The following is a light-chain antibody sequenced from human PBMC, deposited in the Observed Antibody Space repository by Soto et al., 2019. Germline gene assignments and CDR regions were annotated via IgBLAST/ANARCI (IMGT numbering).Light chain of an antibody. J-gene: IGKJ2*01. V-gene: IGKV3-20*01. CDR3: QQYGSSPLMYT. CDR2: GAS. Sequence: ENVLTQSPGTLSLSPGERATLSCRASQSVSSTYLAWYQHKPGQAPRLLIYGASSRAIGIPDRFSGSGSETDFTLTISRLEPEDFAVYYCQQYGSSPLMYTFGQGTKLEIK. CDR1: QSVSSTY.